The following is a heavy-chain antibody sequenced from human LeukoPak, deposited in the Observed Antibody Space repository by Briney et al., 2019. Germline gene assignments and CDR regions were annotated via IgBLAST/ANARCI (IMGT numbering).Heavy chain of an antibody. Sequence: SETLSLTCAVYGGSFSGYYWSWIRQPPGKGLEWIGEINHSGSTNYNPSLKSRVTISVDTSKSQFSLKLSSVTAADTAVYYCARLPLYGSGLGFDYWGQGTLVTVSS. V-gene: IGHV4-34*01. J-gene: IGHJ4*02. CDR3: ARLPLYGSGLGFDY. CDR1: GGSFSGYY. CDR2: INHSGST. D-gene: IGHD3-10*01.